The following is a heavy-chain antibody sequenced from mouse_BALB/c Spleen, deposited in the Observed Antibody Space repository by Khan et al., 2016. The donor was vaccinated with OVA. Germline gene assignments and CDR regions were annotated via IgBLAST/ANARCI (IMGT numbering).Heavy chain of an antibody. CDR2: IDPSDSYT. CDR3: ARSFHYGSSTWFAY. D-gene: IGHD1-1*01. J-gene: IGHJ3*01. Sequence: QVQLQQPGAELVKPGASVKLSCKASGYPLTSYWLHWVKQRPGQGLEWIGEIDPSDSYTNYNQKFKGKATLTVDKSSSTTYMQLSSLTSADSAVYYCARSFHYGSSTWFAYWGQGTLVTVSA. V-gene: IGHV1-69*02. CDR1: GYPLTSYW.